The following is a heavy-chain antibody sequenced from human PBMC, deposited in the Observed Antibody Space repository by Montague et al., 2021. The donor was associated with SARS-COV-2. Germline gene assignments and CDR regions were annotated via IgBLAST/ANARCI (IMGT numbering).Heavy chain of an antibody. V-gene: IGHV4-39*01. CDR3: ARQPRTAMILVVITHPRRDFDL. J-gene: IGHJ2*01. CDR1: GGSISSSSYY. D-gene: IGHD3-22*01. Sequence: SETLSLTCTVSGGSISSSSYYWGWIRQPPGKGLECIASIYYSGNTYYNPSLKSRVTTSVDTSKNQLSLKLSSVTAADTAVYYCARQPRTAMILVVITHPRRDFDLWGRGTMVTVSS. CDR2: IYYSGNT.